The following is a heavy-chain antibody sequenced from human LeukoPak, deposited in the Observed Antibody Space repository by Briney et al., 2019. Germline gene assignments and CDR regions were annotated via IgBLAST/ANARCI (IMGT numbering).Heavy chain of an antibody. Sequence: PSETLSLTCIVSGGSISSSDYYWGWIRQPPGKELEWIGSIYYRGTTYYNPSLKSRVTISVDTSKNQFSLILSSVTAADTAVYYCARRQTLAAAGPGYDYWGQGTLVTVSS. V-gene: IGHV4-39*01. CDR2: IYYRGTT. J-gene: IGHJ4*02. CDR1: GGSISSSDYY. CDR3: ARRQTLAAAGPGYDY. D-gene: IGHD6-13*01.